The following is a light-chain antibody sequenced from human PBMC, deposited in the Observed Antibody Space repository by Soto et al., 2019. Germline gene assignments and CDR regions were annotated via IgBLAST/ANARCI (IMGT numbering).Light chain of an antibody. CDR3: CSYAGNSMLV. J-gene: IGLJ3*02. CDR1: SSDVGSYNV. V-gene: IGLV2-23*02. CDR2: KVN. Sequence: QSALTQPASVSGSPGQSITISCTGTSSDVGSYNVVSWYQQLPGKAPKLIIYKVNERPSGISDRFSGSKSGNTASLTISGLQAEDEADYYCCSYAGNSMLVSGGGTKLTVL.